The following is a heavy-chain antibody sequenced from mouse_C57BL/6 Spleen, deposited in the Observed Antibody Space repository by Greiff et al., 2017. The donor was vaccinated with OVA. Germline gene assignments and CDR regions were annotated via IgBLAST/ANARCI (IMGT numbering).Heavy chain of an antibody. CDR3: ARFNYYGSSRYYGG. CDR1: GYTFTSYW. CDR2: IDPSDSYT. J-gene: IGHJ1*03. Sequence: VQLQQPGAELVMPGASVKLSCKASGYTFTSYWMHWVKQRPGQGLEWIGEIDPSDSYTNYNQKFKGKSTLTVDKSSSTAYMQLSSLTSEDSAVYYCARFNYYGSSRYYGGWGTGATVTV. D-gene: IGHD1-1*01. V-gene: IGHV1-69*01.